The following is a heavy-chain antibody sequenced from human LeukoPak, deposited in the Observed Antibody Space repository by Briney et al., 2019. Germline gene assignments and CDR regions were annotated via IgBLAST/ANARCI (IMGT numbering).Heavy chain of an antibody. CDR1: GGSISSSSYY. CDR3: ARFGGRRDYYGSGPMSYYYYYMDV. CDR2: IYYSGIT. Sequence: SETLSLTCTVSGGSISSSSYYWGWIRQPPGKGLEWIGSIYYSGITYYNPSLKSRVTISVDTSKNQFSLKLSSVTAADTAVYYCARFGGRRDYYGSGPMSYYYYYMDVWGKGTTVTVSS. V-gene: IGHV4-39*07. J-gene: IGHJ6*03. D-gene: IGHD3-10*01.